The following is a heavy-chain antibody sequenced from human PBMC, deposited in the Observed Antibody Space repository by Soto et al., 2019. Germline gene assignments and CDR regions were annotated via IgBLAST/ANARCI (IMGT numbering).Heavy chain of an antibody. D-gene: IGHD3-10*01. V-gene: IGHV4-39*01. J-gene: IGHJ4*02. CDR2: IYYSGST. CDR1: GGSISSSSYY. CDR3: ARLYYYGSGSY. Sequence: PSETLSLTCTVSGGSISSSSYYWGWIRQPPGKGLEWIGSIYYSGSTYYNPSLKSRVTISVDTSKNQFSLKLSSVTAADTAVYYCARLYYYGSGSYWGQGTLVTVSS.